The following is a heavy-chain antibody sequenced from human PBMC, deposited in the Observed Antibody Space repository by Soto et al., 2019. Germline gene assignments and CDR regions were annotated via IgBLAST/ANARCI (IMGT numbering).Heavy chain of an antibody. D-gene: IGHD3-3*01. V-gene: IGHV4-34*01. CDR3: ARAAYYDFWSGYYTRSDYYHYGMDV. J-gene: IGHJ6*02. Sequence: SETLSLTCAVYGGPFSGCYWSWIRQPPGKGLEWIGEINHSGSTNYNPSLKSRVTISVDTSKNQFSLKLSSVTAADTAVYYCARAAYYDFWSGYYTRSDYYHYGMDVWGQGTTVTVSS. CDR2: INHSGST. CDR1: GGPFSGCY.